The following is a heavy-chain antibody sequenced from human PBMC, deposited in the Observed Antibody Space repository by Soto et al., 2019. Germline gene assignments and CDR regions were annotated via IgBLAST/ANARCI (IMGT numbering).Heavy chain of an antibody. CDR2: IWSDGSNI. J-gene: IGHJ5*02. CDR1: GFTFSNYG. Sequence: QVQLVESGGGVVQPGRSLRLSCAASGFTFSNYGMHWVRQAPGKGLEWLANIWSDGSNIYYADSVKGRFTISRDNSKKMLYLQMNSLRAEDTAVYFCARSCSGGSCYSGLSDWFDPWGQGTLVTVSS. CDR3: ARSCSGGSCYSGLSDWFDP. D-gene: IGHD2-15*01. V-gene: IGHV3-33*01.